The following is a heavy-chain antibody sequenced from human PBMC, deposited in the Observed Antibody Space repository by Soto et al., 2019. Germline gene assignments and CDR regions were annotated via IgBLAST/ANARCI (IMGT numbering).Heavy chain of an antibody. D-gene: IGHD2-2*01. CDR1: GGSISSYY. CDR3: ARERARAVPAAIAYYYGMDV. Sequence: PSETLSLTCTVSGGSISSYYWSWIRQPPGKGLEWIGYIYYSGSTNYNPSLKSRVTISVDTSKNQFSLKLSSVTAADTAVYYCARERARAVPAAIAYYYGMDVWGQGTTVTVSS. V-gene: IGHV4-59*01. J-gene: IGHJ6*02. CDR2: IYYSGST.